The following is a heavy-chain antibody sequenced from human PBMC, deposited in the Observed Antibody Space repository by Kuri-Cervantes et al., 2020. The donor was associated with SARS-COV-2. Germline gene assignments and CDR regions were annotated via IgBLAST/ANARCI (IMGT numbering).Heavy chain of an antibody. CDR2: IRYEGSNK. CDR3: AKDLESQQLVRGLVYYYYYMDV. Sequence: GGSLRLSCAASGFTFSSYGMHWVRQAPGKGLEWVAFIRYEGSNKYYADSVKGRFTISRDNSKNTLYLQMNSLRAEDTAVYYCAKDLESQQLVRGLVYYYYYMDVWGKGTTVTVSS. J-gene: IGHJ6*03. D-gene: IGHD6-13*01. CDR1: GFTFSSYG. V-gene: IGHV3-30*02.